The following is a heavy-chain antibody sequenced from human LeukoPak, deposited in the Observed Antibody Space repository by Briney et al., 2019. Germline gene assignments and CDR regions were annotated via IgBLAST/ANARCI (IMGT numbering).Heavy chain of an antibody. V-gene: IGHV4-61*01. CDR2: IYYSGST. J-gene: IGHJ4*02. CDR1: GGSFSSGSYY. CDR3: AREVIAAAGFDY. Sequence: SETLSLTCTVSGGSFSSGSYYWSWIRQPPGKGREWSGYIYYSGSTNYNPSLKSGVTISVDTSKNQFSLKLSSVTAADTAVYYCAREVIAAAGFDYWGQGTLVTVSS. D-gene: IGHD6-13*01.